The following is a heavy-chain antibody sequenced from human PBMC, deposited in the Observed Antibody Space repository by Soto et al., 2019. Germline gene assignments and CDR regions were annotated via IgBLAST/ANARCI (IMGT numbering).Heavy chain of an antibody. J-gene: IGHJ4*02. CDR2: SNPNIGAT. V-gene: IGHV1-2*02. CDR1: GYTFIGHY. CDR3: ARGACSSSNCYTLDY. D-gene: IGHD2-2*02. Sequence: QVQLVQSGAEVKKPGASVKVSCKASGYTFIGHYIHWVRQAPGQGLEWMGWSNPNIGATDYSQKFQGRVTMTRDTSISTAYMELSRLTSDDTAVYYCARGACSSSNCYTLDYWGQGTLVTVSS.